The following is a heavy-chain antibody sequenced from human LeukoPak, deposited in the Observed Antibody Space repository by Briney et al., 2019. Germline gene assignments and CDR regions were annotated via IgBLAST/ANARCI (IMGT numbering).Heavy chain of an antibody. CDR1: GYTFTSYY. Sequence: ASVKVSCKASGYTFTSYYMHWVRQAPGQGLEWMGIINPSGGSTSYAQKFQGRVTMTRDTSTSTVYMELSSLRSEDTAVYYCARVVYVDTAMGPLGYWGQGTLVAVSS. CDR3: ARVVYVDTAMGPLGY. V-gene: IGHV1-46*01. CDR2: INPSGGST. J-gene: IGHJ4*02. D-gene: IGHD5-18*01.